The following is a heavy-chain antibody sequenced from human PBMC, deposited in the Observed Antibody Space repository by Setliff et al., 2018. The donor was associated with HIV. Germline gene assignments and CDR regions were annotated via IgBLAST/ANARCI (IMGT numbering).Heavy chain of an antibody. Sequence: PGRSLRLSCSASEFISSSYRMGWVRQAPGKGLEWVVYIKQDGGEKFYDDSVKGRYTISRDNSKNTLYLQMNSLRAEDTAVYYCVGPHCSSRGRCYAFDRWGQGTRVTVSS. D-gene: IGHD2-15*01. V-gene: IGHV3-7*01. CDR2: IKQDGGEK. J-gene: IGHJ4*02. CDR1: EFISSSYR. CDR3: VGPHCSSRGRCYAFDR.